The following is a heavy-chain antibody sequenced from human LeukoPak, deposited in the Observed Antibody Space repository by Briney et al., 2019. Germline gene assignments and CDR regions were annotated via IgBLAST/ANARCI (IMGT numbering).Heavy chain of an antibody. Sequence: GGSLRLSCAASGFTFSSYAMSWVRQAPGKGLEWVSAISGSGGSTYYADSVKGRFTISRDNSKNTLYLQMNSLRAEDTAVYYCAKLSAYCGGDCYWAHFDYWGQGTLATVSS. CDR2: ISGSGGST. CDR3: AKLSAYCGGDCYWAHFDY. D-gene: IGHD2-21*02. CDR1: GFTFSSYA. V-gene: IGHV3-23*01. J-gene: IGHJ4*02.